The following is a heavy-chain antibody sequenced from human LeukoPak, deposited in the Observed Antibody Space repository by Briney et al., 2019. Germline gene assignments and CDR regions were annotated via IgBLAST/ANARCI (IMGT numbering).Heavy chain of an antibody. Sequence: PSETLSLTCTVSGGSVGSAGYYWSWIRQPPGGGLEWIGYIYYIRNTNYNPSLKSRVTMSLDPSKNQFSLKLNSVTAADTAVYYCARGRAARGAFDIWGQGTMVTVSS. J-gene: IGHJ3*02. V-gene: IGHV4-61*08. CDR3: ARGRAARGAFDI. D-gene: IGHD6-13*01. CDR2: IYYIRNT. CDR1: GGSVGSAGYY.